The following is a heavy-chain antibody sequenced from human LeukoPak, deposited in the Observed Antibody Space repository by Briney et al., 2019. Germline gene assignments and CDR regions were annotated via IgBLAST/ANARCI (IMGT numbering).Heavy chain of an antibody. CDR1: GGSISSYL. CDR3: AREDYCSGGSCYRVRAFSI. CDR2: IYNSGST. D-gene: IGHD2-15*01. J-gene: IGHJ3*02. V-gene: IGHV4-59*01. Sequence: PSETLSLTCSVSGGSISSYLWNWIRQPPGKGLEWIGNIYNSGSTYYSPSLKSRVTMSVDPSKNQFSLKLNSVTAADTAVYYCAREDYCSGGSCYRVRAFSIWGQGTMVTVSS.